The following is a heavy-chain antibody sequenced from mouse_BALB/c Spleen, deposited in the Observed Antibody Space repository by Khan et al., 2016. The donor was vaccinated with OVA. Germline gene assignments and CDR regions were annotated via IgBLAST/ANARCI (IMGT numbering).Heavy chain of an antibody. V-gene: IGHV2-3*01. CDR2: IWGAGST. J-gene: IGHJ4*01. D-gene: IGHD1-1*01. Sequence: VQLQESGPGLVAPSQSLSITCTFSGFSLTSYGVSWVRQPQGKGLEWLGVIWGAGSTNYHSDLKSRLSISTDDSKSQVFLKLNSLQTDDTATYYCVSFYYCGSFYAMAYWGQGTSVTVSS. CDR3: VSFYYCGSFYAMAY. CDR1: GFSLTSYG.